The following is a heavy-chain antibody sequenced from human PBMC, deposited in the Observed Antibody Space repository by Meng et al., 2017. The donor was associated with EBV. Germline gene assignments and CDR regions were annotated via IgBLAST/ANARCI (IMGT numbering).Heavy chain of an antibody. Sequence: EGQLLECGGGLVQPGGSLRLSCAASGFTFSSYAMSWVRQAPGKGLEWVSAISGSGGSTYYADSVKGRFTISRDNSKNTLYLQMNSLRAEDTAVYYCAKVNQLLGGNDYWGQGTLVTVSS. V-gene: IGHV3-23*01. CDR2: ISGSGGST. CDR3: AKVNQLLGGNDY. J-gene: IGHJ4*02. D-gene: IGHD1-26*01. CDR1: GFTFSSYA.